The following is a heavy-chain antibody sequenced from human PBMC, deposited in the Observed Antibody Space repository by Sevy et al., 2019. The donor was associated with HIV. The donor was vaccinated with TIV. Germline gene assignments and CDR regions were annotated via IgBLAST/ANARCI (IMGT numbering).Heavy chain of an antibody. CDR2: IWYDGINK. CDR3: ARDNLLPMMITMVRGALSYNFDH. CDR1: GFTFSDYG. Sequence: GGSLRLSYEVFGFTFSDYGMHWVRQAPGKGLEWVAGIWYDGINKYYAYSVKGRFTISRDNSKNTLYLQMNSMRDEDTAIYFRARDNLLPMMITMVRGALSYNFDHWGQGTLVTVSS. J-gene: IGHJ4*02. D-gene: IGHD3-10*01. V-gene: IGHV3-33*01.